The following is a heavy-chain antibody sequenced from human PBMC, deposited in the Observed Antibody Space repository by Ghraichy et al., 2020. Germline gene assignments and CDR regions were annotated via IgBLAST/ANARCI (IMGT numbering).Heavy chain of an antibody. CDR2: IGGTTTTI. V-gene: IGHV3-48*02. Sequence: GESLNISCAASGFTFSSYSMNWVRQAPGKGLEWVSYIGGTTTTIYYADSVKDRFTISRDNAKNSLYLQMNSLRDEDTAVYYCARDLVLSGTLWYWGQGTLVTVSS. J-gene: IGHJ4*02. CDR1: GFTFSSYS. D-gene: IGHD1-20*01. CDR3: ARDLVLSGTLWY.